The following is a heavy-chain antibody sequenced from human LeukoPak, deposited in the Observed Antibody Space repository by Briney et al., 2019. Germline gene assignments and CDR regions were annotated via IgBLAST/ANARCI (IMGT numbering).Heavy chain of an antibody. CDR3: ARAGDLNRWYFDL. D-gene: IGHD7-27*01. J-gene: IGHJ2*01. V-gene: IGHV4-34*01. CDR2: INHSGST. CDR1: GGSFSGYY. Sequence: ASETLSLTCAVYGGSFSGYYWSWIRQPPGKGLEWIGEINHSGSTNYNPSLKSRVTISVDTSKNQFSLKLSSVTAADTAVYYCARAGDLNRWYFDLWGRGTLVTVSS.